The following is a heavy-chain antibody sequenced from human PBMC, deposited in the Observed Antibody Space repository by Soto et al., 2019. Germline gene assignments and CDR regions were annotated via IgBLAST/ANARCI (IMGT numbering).Heavy chain of an antibody. J-gene: IGHJ5*02. CDR1: GGTITSGRSS. CDR2: IYHSGST. V-gene: IGHV4-30-2*06. Sequence: SETLSLTCSVSGGTITSGRSSWNWTRQSPGKGLEWIAYIYHSGSTYYNPSLKSRVTISVDRSENQFSLKLTSVTAADTAVYYCVRESVASGPNYFDTWGPGTLVTVSS. D-gene: IGHD6-6*01. CDR3: VRESVASGPNYFDT.